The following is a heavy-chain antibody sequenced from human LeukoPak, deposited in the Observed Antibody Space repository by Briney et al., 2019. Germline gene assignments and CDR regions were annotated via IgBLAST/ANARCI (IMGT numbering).Heavy chain of an antibody. D-gene: IGHD3-10*01. CDR3: AKLVRGGSGSYYPPYYYYYMDV. CDR2: ISSSGSTI. J-gene: IGHJ6*03. CDR1: GFTFSSYE. Sequence: GGSLRLSCAASGFTFSSYEMNWVRQAPGKGLEWVSYISSSGSTIYYADSVKGRFTISRDNSKNTLYLQMNSLRAEDTAVYYCAKLVRGGSGSYYPPYYYYYMDVWGKGTTVTVSS. V-gene: IGHV3-48*03.